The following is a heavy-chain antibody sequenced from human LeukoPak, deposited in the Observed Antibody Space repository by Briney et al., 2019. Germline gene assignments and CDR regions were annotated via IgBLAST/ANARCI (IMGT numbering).Heavy chain of an antibody. Sequence: SVKVSCKASGGTFSSYAISWVRQAPGQGLEWMGGTIPIFGTANYAQKFQGRVTITADESTSTAYMELSSLRSEDTAVYYCASSPYYYDSSGYYYGAFDIWGQGTMVTVSS. CDR3: ASSPYYYDSSGYYYGAFDI. CDR1: GGTFSSYA. J-gene: IGHJ3*02. V-gene: IGHV1-69*13. CDR2: TIPIFGTA. D-gene: IGHD3-22*01.